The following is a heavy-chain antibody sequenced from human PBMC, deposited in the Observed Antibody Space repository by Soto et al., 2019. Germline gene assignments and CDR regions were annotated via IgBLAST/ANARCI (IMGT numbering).Heavy chain of an antibody. CDR1: GYSFTSYW. CDR3: ARSPRVTGTTPGYYGMDV. CDR2: IDPSDSYT. D-gene: IGHD1-20*01. V-gene: IGHV5-10-1*01. Sequence: SGESLKISCKGSGYSFTSYWISWVRQMPGKGLEWMGRIDPSDSYTNYSPSFQGHVTISADKSISTAYLQWSSLKASDTAMYYCARSPRVTGTTPGYYGMDVWGQGTTVTVSS. J-gene: IGHJ6*02.